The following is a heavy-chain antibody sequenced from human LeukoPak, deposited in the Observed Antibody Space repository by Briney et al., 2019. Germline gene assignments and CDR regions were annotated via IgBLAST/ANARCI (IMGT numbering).Heavy chain of an antibody. Sequence: GGSLRLSCAASGFTVSSNYMNWVRQAPGKGLEWVSVIHSGGSTYYADSVKGRFTISRDNSKNTLYLQMTSLRADDTAVYYCARGQQPFDCWGQGTLVTVSS. J-gene: IGHJ4*02. CDR2: IHSGGST. D-gene: IGHD6-13*01. V-gene: IGHV3-53*01. CDR3: ARGQQPFDC. CDR1: GFTVSSNY.